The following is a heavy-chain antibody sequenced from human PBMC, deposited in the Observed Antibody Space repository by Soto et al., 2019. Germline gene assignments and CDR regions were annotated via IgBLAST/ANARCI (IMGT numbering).Heavy chain of an antibody. V-gene: IGHV4-61*01. CDR3: MKAHESGDFRGMSV. D-gene: IGHD3-10*01. CDR2: MYKTGET. CDR1: GGSVSTGMKY. J-gene: IGHJ6*02. Sequence: SETLSLTCTVSGGSVSTGMKYWGWVRQPPGKALEFIGYMYKTGETLLNSSLKSRVTLSMETSKNQFSLTLSSVTAADTAVYFCMKAHESGDFRGMSVWGPGTTVTVSS.